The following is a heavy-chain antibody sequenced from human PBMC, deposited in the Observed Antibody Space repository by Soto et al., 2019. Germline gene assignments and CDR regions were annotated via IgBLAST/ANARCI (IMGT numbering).Heavy chain of an antibody. Sequence: ASVKVSCKASGYTFTRYTMNWVRQAPGQRLEWMGWINPDNGNTKSSQKFQDRVIIARDTSASTAYMDLSSLRSEDTAVYYCARGIATGQLDPWGQGTLVTVSS. V-gene: IGHV1-3*01. CDR3: ARGIATGQLDP. CDR2: INPDNGNT. CDR1: GYTFTRYT. J-gene: IGHJ5*02. D-gene: IGHD2-15*01.